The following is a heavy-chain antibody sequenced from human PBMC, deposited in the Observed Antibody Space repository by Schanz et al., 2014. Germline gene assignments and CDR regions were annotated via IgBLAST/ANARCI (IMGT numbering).Heavy chain of an antibody. CDR3: ARARGYNYGLFDY. Sequence: QVQLQESGPGLVKPSETLILTCNVSAGSINSCPSSWSWVRQHPGKGLEWIGGIHHIGSTYHNPSLRSRLTMSLDTSRNHFSLRLTSVSAADTAVYYCARARGYNYGLFDYWGLGTLVTVSS. J-gene: IGHJ4*01. D-gene: IGHD5-18*01. CDR1: AGSINSCPSS. V-gene: IGHV4-31*03. CDR2: IHHIGST.